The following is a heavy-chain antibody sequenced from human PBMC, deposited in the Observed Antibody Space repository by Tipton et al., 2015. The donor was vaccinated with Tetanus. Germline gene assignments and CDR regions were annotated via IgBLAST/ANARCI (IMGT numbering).Heavy chain of an antibody. V-gene: IGHV4-39*01. CDR3: ARTSIPAADYCFDY. Sequence: TLSLTCTVSGGSISSNVYYWAWIRQPPGKGPQWIGNIFYSGSINYNPSLKSRLTISADTAKNQFSLKLSSVTAADTAVYYCARTSIPAADYCFDYWGQGTLVTVSS. CDR1: GGSISSNVYY. CDR2: IFYSGSI. J-gene: IGHJ4*02. D-gene: IGHD2-2*01.